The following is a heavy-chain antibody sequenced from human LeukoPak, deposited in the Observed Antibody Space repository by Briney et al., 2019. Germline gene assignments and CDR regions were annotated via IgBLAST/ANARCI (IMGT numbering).Heavy chain of an antibody. CDR3: ARGRRYCSGGSCSGRWFDP. J-gene: IGHJ5*02. CDR1: GGSISSGGYY. CDR2: IYYSGST. Sequence: KTSETLSLTCTVSGGSISSGGYYWSWIRQHPGKGLEWIGYIYYSGSTYYNPSLKSRVTISVDTSKNQFSLKLSSVTAADTAVYYCARGRRYCSGGSCSGRWFDPWGQGTLVTVSS. D-gene: IGHD2-15*01. V-gene: IGHV4-31*03.